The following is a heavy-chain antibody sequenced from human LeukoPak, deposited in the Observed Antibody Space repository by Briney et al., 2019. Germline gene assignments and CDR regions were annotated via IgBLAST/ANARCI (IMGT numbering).Heavy chain of an antibody. V-gene: IGHV4-59*01. CDR3: ARESSGWYDQYFQH. CDR2: IYYSGST. J-gene: IGHJ1*01. CDR1: GASISSYY. Sequence: SSETLSLTCTVSGASISSYYWSWVRQPPGKGLEWLWYIYYSGSTNYNPSLKSRVTISVDTSNNQFSLKLSSVTAADTAVYYCARESSGWYDQYFQHWGQGTLVTVSS. D-gene: IGHD6-19*01.